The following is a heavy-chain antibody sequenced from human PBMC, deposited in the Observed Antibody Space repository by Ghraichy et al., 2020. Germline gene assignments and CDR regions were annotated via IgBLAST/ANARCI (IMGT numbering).Heavy chain of an antibody. D-gene: IGHD3-16*01. CDR3: ARAQGVFDY. CDR2: IYYSGST. J-gene: IGHJ4*02. V-gene: IGHV4-30-4*07. CDR1: GGSISSGGYS. Sequence: SQTLSLTCAVSGGSISSGGYSWSWIRQPPGKGLEWIGYIYYSGSTYYNPSLKSRVTISVDTSKNQFSLKLSSVTAADTAVYYCARAQGVFDYWGQGTLVTVSS.